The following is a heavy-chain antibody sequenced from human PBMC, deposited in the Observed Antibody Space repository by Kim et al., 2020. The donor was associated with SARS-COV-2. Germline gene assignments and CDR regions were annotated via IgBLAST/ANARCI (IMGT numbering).Heavy chain of an antibody. CDR1: GLTFRNAW. D-gene: IGHD1-1*01. J-gene: IGHJ6*02. CDR2: IKSKTDGGTT. Sequence: GGSLRLSCAASGLTFRNAWMSWVRQTPGKGLEWVGQIKSKTDGGTTDYAAPVKGRFFISRDDSTNTLYLQMNSLETEDTAVYYCTTDRGSVTTREVWGSYGVDVWGQGTTVTVSS. V-gene: IGHV3-15*01. CDR3: TTDRGSVTTREVWGSYGVDV.